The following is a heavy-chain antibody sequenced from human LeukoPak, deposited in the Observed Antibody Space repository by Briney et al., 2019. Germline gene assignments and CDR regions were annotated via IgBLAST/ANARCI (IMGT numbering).Heavy chain of an antibody. CDR1: GFTFSSYE. D-gene: IGHD2-21*02. V-gene: IGHV3-48*03. J-gene: IGHJ4*02. Sequence: GGSLRLSCAASGFTFSSYEMNWVRQAPGKGLEWISYISGSGSTIYYAESVKGRLTISRDNAKNSLYLQMNSLRAEDTAVYYCARDLRCGGDCPGYWGQGTLVTVSS. CDR2: ISGSGSTI. CDR3: ARDLRCGGDCPGY.